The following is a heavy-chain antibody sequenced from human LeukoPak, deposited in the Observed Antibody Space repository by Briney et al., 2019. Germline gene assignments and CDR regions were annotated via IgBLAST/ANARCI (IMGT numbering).Heavy chain of an antibody. CDR3: ARHRRDGYNWLVPFY. CDR2: INHSGST. Sequence: PSETLSFTCAVYGGSFSGYYWGWLRQPPGKGLEWIGEINHSGSTNYNPSLKSRVTISVDTSKNQFSLKLSSVTAADTAVYYCARHRRDGYNWLVPFYWLQGTLVTVSS. D-gene: IGHD5-24*01. CDR1: GGSFSGYY. V-gene: IGHV4-34*01. J-gene: IGHJ4*02.